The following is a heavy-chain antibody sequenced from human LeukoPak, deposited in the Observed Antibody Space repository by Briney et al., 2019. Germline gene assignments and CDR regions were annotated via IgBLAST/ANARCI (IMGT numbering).Heavy chain of an antibody. CDR2: IFYSGNT. Sequence: PSETLSLTCNVFGDYITTTNYWAWIRQPPGKGLDWIASIFYSGNTYYNPSLKSRVSISIDTSRKQISLQLRSVSATDTAIYYCARRSRLYKHETTGYHDSWGQGTLVTVSS. CDR3: ARRSRLYKHETTGYHDS. V-gene: IGHV4-39*01. D-gene: IGHD3-9*01. CDR1: GDYITTTNY. J-gene: IGHJ4*02.